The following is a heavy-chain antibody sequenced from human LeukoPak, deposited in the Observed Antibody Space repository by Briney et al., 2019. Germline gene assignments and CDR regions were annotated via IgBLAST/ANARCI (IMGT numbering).Heavy chain of an antibody. CDR2: ISGSGGST. Sequence: GGSLRLSCAASGFTFSSYAMSWVRQAPGKGLEWVSAISGSGGSTYYADSVKGRSTISRDNSKNTLYLQMNSLRAEDTAVYYCAEDPNYYDSSGLTYYFDYWGQGTLVTVSS. J-gene: IGHJ4*02. CDR1: GFTFSSYA. CDR3: AEDPNYYDSSGLTYYFDY. D-gene: IGHD3-22*01. V-gene: IGHV3-23*01.